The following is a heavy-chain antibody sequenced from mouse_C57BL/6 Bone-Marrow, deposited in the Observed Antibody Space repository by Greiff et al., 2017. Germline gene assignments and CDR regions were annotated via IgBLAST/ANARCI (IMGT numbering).Heavy chain of an antibody. Sequence: EVKLQESGGDLVKPGGSLKLSCAASGFTFSSYGMSWVRQTPDKRLEWVATISSGGSYTYYPDSVKGRFTISRDNAKNTLYLQMSSLKSEDTAMYYCARRCLDYWGQGTSVTVSS. J-gene: IGHJ4*01. CDR2: ISSGGSYT. CDR3: ARRCLDY. CDR1: GFTFSSYG. V-gene: IGHV5-6*02.